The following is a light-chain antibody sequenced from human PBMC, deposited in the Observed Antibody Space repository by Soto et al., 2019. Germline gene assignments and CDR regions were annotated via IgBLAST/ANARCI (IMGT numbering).Light chain of an antibody. V-gene: IGLV1-44*01. CDR1: RSNIGNNA. CDR3: ATWDDSLNARGV. J-gene: IGLJ3*02. CDR2: NNN. Sequence: QSVLTQTPSASGTPGQTVTISCSGSRSNIGNNAVSWYQQFPGTAPKLLIYNNNQRPSGVPDRFSGSKSGTSASLAISGLQSEDEADYYCATWDDSLNARGVFGGGTQVTGL.